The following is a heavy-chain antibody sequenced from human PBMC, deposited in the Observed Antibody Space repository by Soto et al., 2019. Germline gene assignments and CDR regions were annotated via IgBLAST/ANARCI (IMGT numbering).Heavy chain of an antibody. Sequence: QVTLKESGPVLVKPTETLTLTCNVSGFSLSHRRMGVSWIRQPPGKALEWLAHIFWNDENSYSTCLQSRLTIATGTSPTPVALTRTDMAPVDTATYYCARIQTVDEYAAGYSFGYGMDVWGQGTTVTVSS. D-gene: IGHD2-15*01. J-gene: IGHJ6*02. CDR3: ARIQTVDEYAAGYSFGYGMDV. CDR1: GFSLSHRRMG. V-gene: IGHV2-26*01. CDR2: IFWNDEN.